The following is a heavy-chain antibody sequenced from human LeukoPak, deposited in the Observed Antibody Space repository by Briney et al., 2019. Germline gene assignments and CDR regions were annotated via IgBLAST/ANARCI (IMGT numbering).Heavy chain of an antibody. V-gene: IGHV4-59*01. CDR3: ARGVGYGVVIVDAFDI. J-gene: IGHJ3*02. Sequence: SETLSLTCTVSGGSISSYYWSWIRRPPGKGLEWIGYIYYSGSTNYNPSLKSRVTISVDTSKNQFSLKLSSVTAADTAVYYCARGVGYGVVIVDAFDIWGQGTMVTVSS. CDR1: GGSISSYY. CDR2: IYYSGST. D-gene: IGHD3-3*01.